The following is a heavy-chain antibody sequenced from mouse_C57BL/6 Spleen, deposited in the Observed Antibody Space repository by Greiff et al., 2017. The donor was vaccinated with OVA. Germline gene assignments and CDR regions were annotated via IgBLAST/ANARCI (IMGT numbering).Heavy chain of an antibody. CDR3: ARFGGAGAWFAY. CDR1: GYTLTGYW. V-gene: IGHV1-9*01. J-gene: IGHJ3*01. CDR2: ILPGSGST. Sequence: QVQLKQSGAELMKPGASVKLSCKATGYTLTGYWIEWVKQRPGHGIEWIGEILPGSGSTNYNEKFKGKATFTADTSSNTAYMQRSSLTTEDSAIYCCARFGGAGAWFAYWGQGTLVTVSA.